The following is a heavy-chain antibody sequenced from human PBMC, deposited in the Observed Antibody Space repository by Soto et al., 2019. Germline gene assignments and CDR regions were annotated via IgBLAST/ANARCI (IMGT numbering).Heavy chain of an antibody. CDR1: GFTFSSYG. CDR2: IWYDGSNK. V-gene: IGHV3-33*01. J-gene: IGHJ4*02. CDR3: ARAYYYDSSGYLGVDY. D-gene: IGHD3-22*01. Sequence: QVQLVESGGGVVQPGRSLRLSCAASGFTFSSYGMHWVRQAPGKGLEWVAVIWYDGSNKYYADSVKGRFTISRDNSKNTLYLQMTSLRAEDTAVYYCARAYYYDSSGYLGVDYWGQGTLVTVSS.